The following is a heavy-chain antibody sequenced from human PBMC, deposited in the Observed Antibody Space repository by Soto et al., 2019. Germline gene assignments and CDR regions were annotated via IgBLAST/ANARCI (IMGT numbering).Heavy chain of an antibody. CDR2: IGTAGDT. CDR1: GFIFSSYD. J-gene: IGHJ6*02. V-gene: IGHV3-13*04. Sequence: PGGSLRLSCAASGFIFSSYDMHWVRQATGKGLEWVSGIGTAGDTYYPGSVKGRFSISRENAKNSLYLQMNSLRAGDTAVYYCAKRDLRYFDWPDYYYGMDVWGQGTTVTVSS. CDR3: AKRDLRYFDWPDYYYGMDV. D-gene: IGHD3-9*01.